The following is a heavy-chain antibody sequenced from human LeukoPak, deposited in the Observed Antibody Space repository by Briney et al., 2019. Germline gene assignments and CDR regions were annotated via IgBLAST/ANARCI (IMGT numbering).Heavy chain of an antibody. Sequence: GGSLRLSCAASGFTFSSYSVNWVRQAPGNGLGWVLVMDGSGKTTYYADSVKGRFTISRDNSKNTLYLQLTSLRVEDTAVYYCAKVATWTYFDSWGQGTLVTVSS. J-gene: IGHJ4*02. CDR2: MDGSGKTT. CDR1: GFTFSSYS. V-gene: IGHV3-23*01. CDR3: AKVATWTYFDS. D-gene: IGHD3/OR15-3a*01.